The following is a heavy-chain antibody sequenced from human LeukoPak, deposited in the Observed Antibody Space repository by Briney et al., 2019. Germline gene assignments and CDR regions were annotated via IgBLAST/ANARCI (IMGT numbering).Heavy chain of an antibody. D-gene: IGHD5-18*01. J-gene: IGHJ6*03. CDR2: MNPNSGNT. CDR3: ARGGYSYDYVPTYYYYYYMDV. V-gene: IGHV1-8*03. Sequence: ASVKVSCKASGYTFTSYDINWVRQATGQGLEWMGWMNPNSGNTGYAQKFQGRVTITRNTSISTAYMELSSLRSEDTAVYYCARGGYSYDYVPTYYYYYYMDVWGKGTTVTVSS. CDR1: GYTFTSYD.